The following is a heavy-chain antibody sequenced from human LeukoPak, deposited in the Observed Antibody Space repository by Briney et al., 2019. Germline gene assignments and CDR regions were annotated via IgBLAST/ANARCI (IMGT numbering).Heavy chain of an antibody. CDR1: GSTFSSYW. J-gene: IGHJ4*02. Sequence: GGSLRLSCAASGSTFSSYWMSWVRQAPGKGLEWVANIKQDGSEKYYVDSVKGRFTISRDNAKNSLYLQMNSLKAEDTAVYYCARDMCGGDCYLYYFDYWGQRTLVTVSS. CDR2: IKQDGSEK. CDR3: ARDMCGGDCYLYYFDY. V-gene: IGHV3-7*01. D-gene: IGHD2-21*02.